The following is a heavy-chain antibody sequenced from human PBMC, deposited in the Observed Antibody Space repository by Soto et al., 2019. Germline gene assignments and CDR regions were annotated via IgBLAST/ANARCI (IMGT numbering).Heavy chain of an antibody. D-gene: IGHD3-22*01. CDR2: VYYGGST. V-gene: IGHV4-39*01. CDR1: GGSISSSSYY. CDR3: AGGDYYHSSGYYFYYYTMDV. J-gene: IGHJ6*02. Sequence: SETLSLTCTVSGGSISSSSYYWGWIRQPPGKGLEWIGNVYYGGSTYYNPSLKSRVTISVETSKSQFSLKLSSVTAADTAVYYCAGGDYYHSSGYYFYYYTMDVWSQGTTVTVSS.